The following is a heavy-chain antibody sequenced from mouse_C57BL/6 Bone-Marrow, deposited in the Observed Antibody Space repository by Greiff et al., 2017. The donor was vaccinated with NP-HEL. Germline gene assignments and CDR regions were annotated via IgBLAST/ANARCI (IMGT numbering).Heavy chain of an antibody. D-gene: IGHD1-1*01. V-gene: IGHV14-4*01. J-gene: IGHJ2*01. Sequence: VQLQQSGAELVRPGASVKLSCTASGFNIKDDYMHWVKQRPEQGLEWIGWIDPENGDTEYASKFQGKATITADTSSNTAYLQLSSLTSDDTAVYYCTTDYYYFDYWGQGTTLTVSS. CDR3: TTDYYYFDY. CDR1: GFNIKDDY. CDR2: IDPENGDT.